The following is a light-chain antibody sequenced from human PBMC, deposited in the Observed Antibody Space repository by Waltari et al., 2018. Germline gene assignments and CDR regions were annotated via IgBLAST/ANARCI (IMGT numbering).Light chain of an antibody. CDR2: KIS. CDR3: MHGGHWPYT. V-gene: IGKV2-30*01. Sequence: VVLTQSPLSLPVTPGQPASISCSSSQSLVYSDGNTYLNWFQQRPGQSPRRLLYKISNRDFGVPDGFSGSGSGTDFTLKISRVEAEDVGIYYCMHGGHWPYTFGQGTKLEIE. CDR1: QSLVYSDGNTY. J-gene: IGKJ2*01.